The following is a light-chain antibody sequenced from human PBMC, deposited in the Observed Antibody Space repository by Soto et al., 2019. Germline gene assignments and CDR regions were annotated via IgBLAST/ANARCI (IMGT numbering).Light chain of an antibody. Sequence: AVRMTQSQSSLSASTVDRFTITCLASQGISSYLAWYQQKPGKAPKLLIYAASTLQSGVPPRFSGSGSGTEFTLTISGLQAEDFATYYCQQYQTFSATFGPGTKVDIK. CDR3: QQYQTFSAT. V-gene: IGKV1-8*01. CDR2: AAS. J-gene: IGKJ1*01. CDR1: QGISSY.